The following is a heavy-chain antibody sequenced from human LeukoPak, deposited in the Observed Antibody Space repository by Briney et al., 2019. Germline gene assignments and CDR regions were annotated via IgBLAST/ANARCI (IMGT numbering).Heavy chain of an antibody. Sequence: PSETLSLTCAVYGGSFSGYYWSWIRQPPGKGLEWIGEINHSGSTNYNPSLKSRVTILVDTSKNQFSLKLSSVTAADTAVYYCARGYYDSSGYTTMDVWGQGTTVTVSS. V-gene: IGHV4-34*01. CDR3: ARGYYDSSGYTTMDV. CDR1: GGSFSGYY. CDR2: INHSGST. J-gene: IGHJ6*02. D-gene: IGHD3-22*01.